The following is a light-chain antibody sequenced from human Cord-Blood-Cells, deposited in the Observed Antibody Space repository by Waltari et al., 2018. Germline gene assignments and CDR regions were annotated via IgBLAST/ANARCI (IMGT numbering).Light chain of an antibody. CDR1: QSISSY. CDR3: QQSYSTPPWS. Sequence: IQMTQSPSSLSASVGDRVTITCRASQSISSYLNWYQQKPGKAPKLLIYAASSLQSGVPSRFSGSGSGTDFTLTISSLQPEDFATCYCQQSYSTPPWSFGQGTKLEIK. J-gene: IGKJ2*03. CDR2: AAS. V-gene: IGKV1-39*01.